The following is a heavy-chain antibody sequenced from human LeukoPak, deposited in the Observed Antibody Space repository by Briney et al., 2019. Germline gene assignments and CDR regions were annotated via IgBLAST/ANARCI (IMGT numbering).Heavy chain of an antibody. CDR1: GFTFSSYW. CDR2: INSDGSST. Sequence: PGGSLRLSCAASGFTFSSYWMHWVRQAPGKGLVWVSRINSDGSSTSYADSVKGRFTISRDNAKNTLYLQMNSLRAEDTAVYYCARARVWGSYRSPDAFDIWGQGTMVTVPS. J-gene: IGHJ3*02. D-gene: IGHD3-16*02. CDR3: ARARVWGSYRSPDAFDI. V-gene: IGHV3-74*01.